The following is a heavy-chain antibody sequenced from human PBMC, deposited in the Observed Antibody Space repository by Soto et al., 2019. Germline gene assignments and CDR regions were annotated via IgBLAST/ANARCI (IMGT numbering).Heavy chain of an antibody. V-gene: IGHV4-39*01. Sequence: TSETLSLTCTVSGGSISSSSYYWGWIRQPPGKWLEWIGSIYYSGSTYYNPSLKSRVTISVDTPKNQFSLKLSSVTAADTAVYYCARHALGYSSGWYPEHFDYWGQGTLVTVSS. D-gene: IGHD6-19*01. J-gene: IGHJ4*02. CDR3: ARHALGYSSGWYPEHFDY. CDR1: GGSISSSSYY. CDR2: IYYSGST.